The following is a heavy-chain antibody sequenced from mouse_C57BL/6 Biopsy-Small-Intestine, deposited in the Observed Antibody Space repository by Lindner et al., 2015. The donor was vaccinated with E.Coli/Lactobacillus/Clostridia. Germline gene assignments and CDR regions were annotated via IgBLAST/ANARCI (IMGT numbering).Heavy chain of an antibody. CDR1: GYTFTNYY. CDR3: ARDQSIAVDDSMSWYFQL. Sequence: SVKVXCKASGYTFTNYYMHWVRQAPGQGLEWMGIIDPSGDSTWYAPKFQGRVTMTRDTPTSTAYMELSRLRSEDTAVYYCARDQSIAVDDSMSWYFQLWGQGTLVTVSS. CDR2: IDPSGDST. D-gene: IGHD2-10*02. J-gene: IGHJ1*01. V-gene: IGHV1-62-3*01.